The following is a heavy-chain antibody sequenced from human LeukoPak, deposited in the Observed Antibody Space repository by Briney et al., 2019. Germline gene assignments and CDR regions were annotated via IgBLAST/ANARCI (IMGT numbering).Heavy chain of an antibody. CDR2: IYDSGST. J-gene: IGHJ4*02. V-gene: IGHV4-59*01. D-gene: IGHD3-9*01. CDR3: ARVGPYYDILTGYSYYFDY. Sequence: PSETLSLTCTVSGGSISSYYWSWIRQPPGKGLEWIGYIYDSGSTNYNPSLKSRVTISVDTSKNQFSLKVSSVIAADTAVYYCARVGPYYDILTGYSYYFDYWGQGTLVTVSS. CDR1: GGSISSYY.